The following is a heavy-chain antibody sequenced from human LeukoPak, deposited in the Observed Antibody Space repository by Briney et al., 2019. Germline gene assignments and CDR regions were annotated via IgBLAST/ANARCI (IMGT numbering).Heavy chain of an antibody. D-gene: IGHD3-10*01. CDR3: ASSLLYGSGSHRSYYYYGMDV. CDR2: IYPGDSDT. CDR1: GYSFPSYL. Sequence: GEPRNISCKGSGYSFPSYLIAWVGQMPGKGLGWVGIIYPGDSDTRYSPSFQGQVTISADKSISTAYLQWSSLKASDTAMYYCASSLLYGSGSHRSYYYYGMDVWGQGTTVTVSS. J-gene: IGHJ6*02. V-gene: IGHV5-51*01.